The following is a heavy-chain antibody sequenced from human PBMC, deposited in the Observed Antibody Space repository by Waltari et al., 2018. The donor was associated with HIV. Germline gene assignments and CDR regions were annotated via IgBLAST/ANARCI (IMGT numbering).Heavy chain of an antibody. J-gene: IGHJ4*02. Sequence: QVQLVESGGGLVKPEGSLRLSCAASGFTFSEYYMSWIRQAPGKGVEWVSYISSVGRTIYYAESVRGRFSIARDNAKNSLSRQRNSLRAEDTAVDYCARDPSPSAVAGHTNDCWGQGTLVTVSS. V-gene: IGHV3-11*04. CDR1: GFTFSEYY. D-gene: IGHD6-19*01. CDR2: ISSVGRTI. CDR3: ARDPSPSAVAGHTNDC.